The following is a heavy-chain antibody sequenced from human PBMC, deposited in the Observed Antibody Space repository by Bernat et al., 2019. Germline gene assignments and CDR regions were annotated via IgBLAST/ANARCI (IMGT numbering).Heavy chain of an antibody. V-gene: IGHV3-33*01. CDR1: GFTFTSHG. Sequence: QVQLVESGGGVVQPGRSLRLSCVASGFTFTSHGMHWVRQAPGKGLDWVAFILYDGSDTYYADSVKGQFTISRDNSKNTLYLQMNSLRAEDTAVYYCARDQGKWTVTTLDPWGQGTLVTVSS. CDR3: ARDQGKWTVTTLDP. CDR2: ILYDGSDT. J-gene: IGHJ5*02. D-gene: IGHD4-17*01.